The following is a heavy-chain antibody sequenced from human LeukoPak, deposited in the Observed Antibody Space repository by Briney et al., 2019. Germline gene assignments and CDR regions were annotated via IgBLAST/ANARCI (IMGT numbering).Heavy chain of an antibody. CDR3: ARDDYSGSYRPFDY. V-gene: IGHV1-2*02. CDR1: GYTFTGYF. D-gene: IGHD1-26*01. CDR2: INPNSGGT. J-gene: IGHJ4*02. Sequence: GASVRVSCKASGYTFTGYFLHWVRQAPGQGLEWMGWINPNSGGTTYAQNFQGRVTMTRGTSISTAYMELSRLRSDDTAVYYCARDDYSGSYRPFDYWGQGTLVTVSS.